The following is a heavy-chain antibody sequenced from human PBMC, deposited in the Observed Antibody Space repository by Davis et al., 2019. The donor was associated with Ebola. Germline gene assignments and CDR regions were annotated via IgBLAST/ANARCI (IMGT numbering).Heavy chain of an antibody. CDR3: VRDYGRGWSSFYYYMDV. CDR1: GFTFSDYY. V-gene: IGHV3-11*04. D-gene: IGHD3-10*01. J-gene: IGHJ6*03. Sequence: VILGGSLRLSCAASGFTFSDYYMNWIRQAPGKGLECLSYISSSGSSIYYADSVKGRFTISRDNAKNTLYLQMNGLRAEDTAVYYCVRDYGRGWSSFYYYMDVWGKGTTVTVSS. CDR2: ISSSGSSI.